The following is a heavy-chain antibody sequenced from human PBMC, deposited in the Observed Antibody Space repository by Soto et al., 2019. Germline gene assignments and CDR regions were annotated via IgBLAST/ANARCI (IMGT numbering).Heavy chain of an antibody. J-gene: IGHJ5*02. Sequence: SETLSLTCAVSGVSITTNGYSWSWIRQPPGKGLEWIGYIYPSGTIFYNPSLNSRVTISADTSNNQFSLKLTSVTAADTAVYYCARQDRRRWFDPWGQGTLVTVS. CDR1: GVSITTNGYS. CDR3: ARQDRRRWFDP. CDR2: IYPSGTI. V-gene: IGHV4-30-2*02.